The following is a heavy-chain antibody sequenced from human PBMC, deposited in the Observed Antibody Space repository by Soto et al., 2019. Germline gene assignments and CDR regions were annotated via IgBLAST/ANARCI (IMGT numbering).Heavy chain of an antibody. D-gene: IGHD3-22*01. V-gene: IGHV1-8*02. J-gene: IGHJ4*02. CDR1: GYTFTGYY. CDR3: TRRARIGKQLWLPFDS. CDR2: INPNSGNT. Sequence: VKVSCKASGYTFTGYYMHWVRHAPGQGLEWMGWINPNSGNTAYAQKFQGRVTMTGDTTTNTAYMELTSLTSADTAVYYCTRRARIGKQLWLPFDSWAQGTLVTVSS.